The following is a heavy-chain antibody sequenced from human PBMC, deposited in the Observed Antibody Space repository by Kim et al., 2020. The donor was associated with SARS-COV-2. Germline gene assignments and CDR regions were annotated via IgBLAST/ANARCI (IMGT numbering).Heavy chain of an antibody. D-gene: IGHD6-19*01. J-gene: IGHJ3*02. Sequence: PSLKSRVTISLDSSKNHFSLKLSSVTATGTAVYYCARQGIDSSGGGDAFDIWGRGTLVTVSS. V-gene: IGHV4-39*01. CDR3: ARQGIDSSGGGDAFDI.